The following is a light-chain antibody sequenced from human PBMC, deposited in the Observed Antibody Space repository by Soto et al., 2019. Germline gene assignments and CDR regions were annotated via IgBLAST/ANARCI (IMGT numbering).Light chain of an antibody. Sequence: QPVLTQPPSASGTPGPRVTLSCSGSSSNIGSNTVNWYQQLPGTAPKLLIYSNNQRPSGVPDRFAGSKSGTSASLAISGRQSEDEADYYCAAWDDSLNGVVFGGETKLTVL. J-gene: IGLJ2*01. CDR2: SNN. V-gene: IGLV1-44*01. CDR3: AAWDDSLNGVV. CDR1: SSNIGSNT.